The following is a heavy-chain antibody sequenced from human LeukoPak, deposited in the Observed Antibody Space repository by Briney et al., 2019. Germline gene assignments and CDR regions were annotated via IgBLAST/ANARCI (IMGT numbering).Heavy chain of an antibody. CDR1: GFTFSSYA. D-gene: IGHD3-16*01. CDR2: ISGSGGST. Sequence: GGSLRLSCAASGFTFSSYAMSWVRQAPGKGLEWVSAISGSGGSTYYADSVKGRFTISRDNSKNTLYLQMNSLRAEDTAVYYCAKAGRVWITRGYDYWGQGTLVTVSS. CDR3: AKAGRVWITRGYDY. J-gene: IGHJ4*02. V-gene: IGHV3-23*01.